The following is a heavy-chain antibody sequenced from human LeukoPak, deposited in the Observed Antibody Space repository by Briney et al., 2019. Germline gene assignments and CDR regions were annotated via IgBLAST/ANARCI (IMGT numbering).Heavy chain of an antibody. CDR3: AKVYLDV. V-gene: IGHV3-7*04. CDR2: INEVGSEK. Sequence: GGSLRLSCAASGFTFTNYWMNWVRQAPGKGLEWVANINEVGSEKHYVDSVQGRFTISRDNAKNSVYLQMNNLRAEDTAVYYCAKVYLDVWGQGTTVTVSS. J-gene: IGHJ6*02. D-gene: IGHD3-16*02. CDR1: GFTFTNYW.